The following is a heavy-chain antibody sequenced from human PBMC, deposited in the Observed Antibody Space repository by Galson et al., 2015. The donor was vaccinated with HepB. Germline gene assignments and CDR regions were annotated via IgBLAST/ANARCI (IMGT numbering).Heavy chain of an antibody. Sequence: SLRLSCAASGFTFSSYAMSWVRQAPGKGLEWVSTISNNGGTTYYADSVKGRFTISRDSSKNTLYLQMSSLRAEDTAVYCCAKEGGNSAPPYYFDSWGQGTLVTVSS. V-gene: IGHV3-23*01. CDR3: AKEGGNSAPPYYFDS. CDR1: GFTFSSYA. J-gene: IGHJ4*02. D-gene: IGHD4-23*01. CDR2: ISNNGGTT.